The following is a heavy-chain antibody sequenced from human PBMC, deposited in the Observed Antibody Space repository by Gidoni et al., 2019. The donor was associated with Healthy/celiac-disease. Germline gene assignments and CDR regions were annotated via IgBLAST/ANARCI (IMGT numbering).Heavy chain of an antibody. V-gene: IGHV3-23*01. Sequence: EVQLLESGGGLVQTGGSLRLSCAASGFTFSSYAMSWVRQDPGKGLECVSAISGSGGSTDYADSVKGRFTISRDNSKNTLYLQMNSRRAEDTAVYYCAKGAGYEYYFDYWGQGTLVTVSS. J-gene: IGHJ4*02. CDR3: AKGAGYEYYFDY. D-gene: IGHD5-18*01. CDR1: GFTFSSYA. CDR2: ISGSGGST.